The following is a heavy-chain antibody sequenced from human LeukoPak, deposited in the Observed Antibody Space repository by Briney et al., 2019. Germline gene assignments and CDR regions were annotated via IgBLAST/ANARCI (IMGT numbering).Heavy chain of an antibody. J-gene: IGHJ4*02. D-gene: IGHD3-3*01. CDR2: IYRSGST. V-gene: IGHV4-38-2*02. CDR3: ARVCITIFGVVMNYFDY. CDR1: GYSISSDYY. Sequence: SETLSLTCTVSGYSISSDYYWGWIRQPPGKGLEWIGSIYRSGSTYYNPSLKSRVTISVDTPKNQFSLKLSSVTAADTAVYYCARVCITIFGVVMNYFDYWGRGTLVTVSS.